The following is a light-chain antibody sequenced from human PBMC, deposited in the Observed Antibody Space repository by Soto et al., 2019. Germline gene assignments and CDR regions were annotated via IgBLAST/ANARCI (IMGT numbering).Light chain of an antibody. CDR1: QSVRSNY. V-gene: IGKV3-20*01. J-gene: IGKJ2*01. CDR2: GAS. Sequence: EIVLTQSPGTLSLSPGERATLSCRASQSVRSNYLAWYQQKPGQAPRLLIYGASSRATGIPDRFSGSGSGTDFTLTISRLEPEDFAVYYCQHYGSSAYPFGQGTTLEIK. CDR3: QHYGSSAYP.